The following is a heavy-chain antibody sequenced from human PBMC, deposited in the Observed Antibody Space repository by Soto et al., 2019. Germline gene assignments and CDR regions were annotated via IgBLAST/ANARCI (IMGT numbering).Heavy chain of an antibody. J-gene: IGHJ4*02. D-gene: IGHD3-22*01. CDR2: IYYSGST. V-gene: IGHV4-30-4*02. CDR1: GGSISSGDYY. CDR3: ARAPRLYYFDY. Sequence: SETLSLTCTVSGGSISSGDYYWSWIRQPPGKGLEWIGYIYYSGSTYYNPSLKSRVTISVDKSKNQFSLKLSSVTAADTAVYYCARAPRLYYFDYWGQGTLVTVSS.